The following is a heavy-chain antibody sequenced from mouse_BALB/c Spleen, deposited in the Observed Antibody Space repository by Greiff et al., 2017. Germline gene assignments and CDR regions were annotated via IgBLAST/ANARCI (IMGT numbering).Heavy chain of an antibody. J-gene: IGHJ3*01. CDR1: GFTFSSYY. CDR3: ARQTITTATAWFAY. Sequence: EVQRVESGGGLVKPGGSLKLSCAASGFTFSSYYMSWVRQTPEKRLELVAAINSNGGSTYYPDTVKGRFTISRDNAKNTLYLQMSSLKSEDTALYYCARQTITTATAWFAYWGQGTLVTVSA. CDR2: INSNGGST. D-gene: IGHD1-2*01. V-gene: IGHV5-6-2*01.